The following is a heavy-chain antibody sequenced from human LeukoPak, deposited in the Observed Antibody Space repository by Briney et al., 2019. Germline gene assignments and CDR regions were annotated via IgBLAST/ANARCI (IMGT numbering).Heavy chain of an antibody. CDR2: ISYDGSNN. CDR1: GFTFSSYA. D-gene: IGHD3-10*01. V-gene: IGHV3-30-3*01. Sequence: PGGSLRLSCAASGFTFSSYATHWVRQAPGKGLEWVAVISYDGSNNYYADSVKGRFTISRDNSKNTLYLQMNSLRAEDTAVYYCAKGGNDYYYYGMDVWGQGTTVTVSS. CDR3: AKGGNDYYYYGMDV. J-gene: IGHJ6*02.